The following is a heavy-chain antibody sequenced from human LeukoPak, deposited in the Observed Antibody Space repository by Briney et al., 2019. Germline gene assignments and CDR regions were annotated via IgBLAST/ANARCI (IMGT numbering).Heavy chain of an antibody. Sequence: GSLRLSCAASGFTFSSYSMNWVRQAPGKGLEWIGSIFYSGTTYYNPSLKSRVTISVDTSKNQFSLKLTSVTAADTAVYYCARHVNTTTGAPIGWFDPWGQGTLVTVSS. CDR3: ARHVNTTTGAPIGWFDP. CDR1: GFTFSSYSMN. D-gene: IGHD2/OR15-2a*01. J-gene: IGHJ5*02. CDR2: IFYSGTT. V-gene: IGHV4-39*01.